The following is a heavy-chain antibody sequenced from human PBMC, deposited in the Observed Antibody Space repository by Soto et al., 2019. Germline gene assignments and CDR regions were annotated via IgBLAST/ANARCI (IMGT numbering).Heavy chain of an antibody. CDR1: GGSISSSSYY. CDR2: IYYSGST. J-gene: IGHJ5*02. CDR3: ARQHIVVVVAASIAWFDP. Sequence: SETLSLTCTASGGSISSSSYYWGWIRQPPGKGLEWIGSIYYSGSTYYNPSLKSRVTISVDTSKNQFSLKLSSVTAADTAVYYCARQHIVVVVAASIAWFDPWGQGTLVTVSS. D-gene: IGHD2-15*01. V-gene: IGHV4-39*01.